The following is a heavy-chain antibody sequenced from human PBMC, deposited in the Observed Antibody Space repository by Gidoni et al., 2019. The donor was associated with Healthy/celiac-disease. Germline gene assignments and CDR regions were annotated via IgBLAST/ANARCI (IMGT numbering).Heavy chain of an antibody. CDR3: TTDLFGYSTNYYYYYMDV. V-gene: IGHV3-15*01. J-gene: IGHJ6*03. CDR2: IKSKTDGGTT. CDR1: GFTFSNAW. Sequence: EVQLVESGGGLVKPGGSLRLSCAASGFTFSNAWMSWVRQAPGKGLEWVGRIKSKTDGGTTDYAAPVKGRFTISRDDSKNTLYLQMNSLKTEDTAVYYCTTDLFGYSTNYYYYYMDVWGKGTTVTVSS. D-gene: IGHD4-4*01.